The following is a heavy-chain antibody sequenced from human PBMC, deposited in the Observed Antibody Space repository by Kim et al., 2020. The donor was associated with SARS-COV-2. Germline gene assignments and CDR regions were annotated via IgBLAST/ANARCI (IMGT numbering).Heavy chain of an antibody. Sequence: GGSLRLSCAASGFTFSSYAMSWVRQAPGKGLEWVSAISGSGGSTYYADSVKGRFTISRDNSKNTLYLQMNSLRAEDTAVYYCAKGNSSSWYDWGLGYYYGMDVWGQGTTVTVSS. D-gene: IGHD6-13*01. CDR1: GFTFSSYA. V-gene: IGHV3-23*01. CDR3: AKGNSSSWYDWGLGYYYGMDV. J-gene: IGHJ6*02. CDR2: ISGSGGST.